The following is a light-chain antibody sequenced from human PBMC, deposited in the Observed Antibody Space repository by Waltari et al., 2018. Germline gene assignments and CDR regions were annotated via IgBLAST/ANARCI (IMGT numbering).Light chain of an antibody. J-gene: IGLJ2*01. CDR3: SSYTSSSTLV. Sequence: QSALTQPASVAGSPGQSITISCTGTSSYVGGYNYVSWYQQFPGKAPKLLIYEVINRPSGISNRFSGSKSGNTASLAISGLQAEDEADYYCSSYTSSSTLVFGGGTKLTVL. CDR2: EVI. CDR1: SSYVGGYNY. V-gene: IGLV2-14*01.